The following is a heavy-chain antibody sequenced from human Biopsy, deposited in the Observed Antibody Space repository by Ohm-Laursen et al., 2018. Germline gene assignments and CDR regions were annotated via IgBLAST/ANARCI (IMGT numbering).Heavy chain of an antibody. J-gene: IGHJ5*02. V-gene: IGHV3-23*01. D-gene: IGHD1/OR15-1a*01. CDR2: ITSSGAST. CDR3: ARDSRNKFDL. Sequence: SLRLSCTASGFTFSTYAMSWVRQAPGKGLEWVSSITSSGASTDFADSVKGRFTVSRDNSKDTVYLQMNALRVDDTAMYYCARDSRNKFDLWGQGTLVSVSA. CDR1: GFTFSTYA.